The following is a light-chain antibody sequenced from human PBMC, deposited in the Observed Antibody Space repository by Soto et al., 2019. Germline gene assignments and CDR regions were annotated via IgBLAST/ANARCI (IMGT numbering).Light chain of an antibody. J-gene: IGLJ1*01. CDR1: SSDVGGYNY. CDR2: DVS. Sequence: QSALTHPASVSWSPGQAITISYTGTSSDVGGYNYVSWYQQHPGKAPKLMIYDVSNRPSGVSNRFSGSKSGNTASLTISGLQAEDEADYYCSSYTSSSTLDVFGTGTKVTVL. CDR3: SSYTSSSTLDV. V-gene: IGLV2-14*01.